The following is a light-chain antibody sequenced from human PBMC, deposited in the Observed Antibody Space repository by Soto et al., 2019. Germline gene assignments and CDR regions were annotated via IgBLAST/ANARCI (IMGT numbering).Light chain of an antibody. CDR3: QQDYNDPRT. CDR1: QGIRND. J-gene: IGKJ1*01. Sequence: AIQLTQSPSSLSASVGDRVTITCRASQGIRNDLGWYQQKPGKAPNLLIYAASTLLSGVPSRFSGSGSGTDVTLTISSLQPEDLATYDCQQDYNDPRTFGQGTKVEIE. V-gene: IGKV1-6*01. CDR2: AAS.